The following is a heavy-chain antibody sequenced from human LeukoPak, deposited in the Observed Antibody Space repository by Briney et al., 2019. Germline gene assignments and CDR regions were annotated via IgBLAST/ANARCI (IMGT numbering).Heavy chain of an antibody. D-gene: IGHD4-17*01. V-gene: IGHV4-31*03. CDR3: ARGSYYGDYGYNWFDH. CDR1: GGSISSGGYY. CDR2: IYYSGST. Sequence: SETLSLTCTVSGGSISSGGYYWSWLRQHPGKGLEWIGYIYYSGSTYYNPSLKSRVTISVDTSKNQFSLKLSSVTAADTAVYYCARGSYYGDYGYNWFDHWGQGTLVTVSS. J-gene: IGHJ5*02.